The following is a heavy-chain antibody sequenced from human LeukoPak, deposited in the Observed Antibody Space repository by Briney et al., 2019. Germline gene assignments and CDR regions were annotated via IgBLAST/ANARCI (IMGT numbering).Heavy chain of an antibody. CDR3: ARGVYYYYDSSGAHFDY. Sequence: GGSLRLSCAASGFTFSNYSMNWVRQAPGKGLEWVSSISTSSSYIYYADSLKGRFTISRDNTKNSLYLQMNSLRAEDTAVYYCARGVYYYYDSSGAHFDYWGQGTLVTVSS. V-gene: IGHV3-21*04. D-gene: IGHD3-22*01. CDR2: ISTSSSYI. J-gene: IGHJ4*02. CDR1: GFTFSNYS.